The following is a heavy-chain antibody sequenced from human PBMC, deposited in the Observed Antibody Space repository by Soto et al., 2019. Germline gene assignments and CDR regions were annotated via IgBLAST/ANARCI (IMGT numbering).Heavy chain of an antibody. CDR2: IYYSGST. CDR3: ARGAMVYALYFDS. Sequence: SETLSLXCTVSGVSISSYYWSWIRQPPGKGLEWIGYIYYSGSTNYNPSLKSRVTISVDTSKNQLSLKLSSVTAADTAVYYCARGAMVYALYFDSWGQGTLVTVSS. V-gene: IGHV4-59*01. J-gene: IGHJ4*02. CDR1: GVSISSYY. D-gene: IGHD2-8*01.